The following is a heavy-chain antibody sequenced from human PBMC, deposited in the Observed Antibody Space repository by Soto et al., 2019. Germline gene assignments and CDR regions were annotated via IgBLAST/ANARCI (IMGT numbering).Heavy chain of an antibody. J-gene: IGHJ6*02. CDR2: INHSGST. CDR1: GGSFSGYY. Sequence: SETLSLTCAVYGGSFSGYYWSWIRQPPGKGLEWIGEINHSGSTNYNPSLKSRVTISVDTSKNQFSLKLSSVTAADTAVYYCAREDYGDYSTSPAYYYYGMDVWGQGTTVTVSS. D-gene: IGHD4-17*01. V-gene: IGHV4-34*01. CDR3: AREDYGDYSTSPAYYYYGMDV.